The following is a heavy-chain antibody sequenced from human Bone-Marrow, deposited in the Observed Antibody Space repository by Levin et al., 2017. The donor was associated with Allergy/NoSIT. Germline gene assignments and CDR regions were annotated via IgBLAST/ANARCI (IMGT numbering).Heavy chain of an antibody. J-gene: IGHJ2*01. V-gene: IGHV3-48*01. CDR2: ISSSSSTI. CDR3: ARSRSNREKNWGPGSYWYFDL. Sequence: IHEAPGKGLEWVSYISSSSSTIYYADSVKGRFTISRDNAKNSLYLQMNSLRAEDTAVYYCARSRSNREKNWGPGSYWYFDLWGRGTLVTVSS. D-gene: IGHD7-27*01.